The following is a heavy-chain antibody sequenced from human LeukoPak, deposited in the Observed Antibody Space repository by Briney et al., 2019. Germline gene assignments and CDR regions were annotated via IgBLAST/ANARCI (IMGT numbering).Heavy chain of an antibody. D-gene: IGHD1-20*01. J-gene: IGHJ5*02. CDR1: GGSNY. CDR2: IHYTGSP. Sequence: PSETLSLTCTVSGGSNYWSWIRHPPGKGLEWIAYIHYTGSPNYNPSLKSRVTISIDTSKNQFSLKLNSVTAADTAVYYCARHSNWNGGVDWFDPWGQGTQVTVSS. CDR3: ARHSNWNGGVDWFDP. V-gene: IGHV4-59*08.